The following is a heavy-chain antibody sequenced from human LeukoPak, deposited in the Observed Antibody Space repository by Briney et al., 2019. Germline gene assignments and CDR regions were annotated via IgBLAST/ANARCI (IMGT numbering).Heavy chain of an antibody. CDR3: ARVQGYYGSDYWFDP. Sequence: GGSLRLSCAASGFTFSCYEMNWVRQAPGKGLEGVSYISRSGRNLHYADSVKGRFSISRDNAKNSLYLQMNSLRAEDTAVYYWARVQGYYGSDYWFDPWGQGTLVTVSS. J-gene: IGHJ5*02. CDR2: ISRSGRNL. D-gene: IGHD3-10*01. V-gene: IGHV3-48*03. CDR1: GFTFSCYE.